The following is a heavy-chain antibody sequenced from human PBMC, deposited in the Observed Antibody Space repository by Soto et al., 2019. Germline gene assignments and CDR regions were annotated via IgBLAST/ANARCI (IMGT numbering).Heavy chain of an antibody. J-gene: IGHJ4*02. CDR3: ARVYYDSSGYYEFDY. Sequence: PSETLSLTCTVSGGSISSYYWSWIRQPPGKGLEWIGYIYYSGSTNYNPSLKSRVTISVDTSKNQFSLKLSSVTAADTAVYYCARVYYDSSGYYEFDYWGPGTLVTVSS. CDR2: IYYSGST. D-gene: IGHD3-22*01. CDR1: GGSISSYY. V-gene: IGHV4-59*01.